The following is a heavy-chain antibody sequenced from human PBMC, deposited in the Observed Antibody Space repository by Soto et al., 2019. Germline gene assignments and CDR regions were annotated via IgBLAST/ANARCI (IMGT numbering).Heavy chain of an antibody. D-gene: IGHD6-19*01. CDR1: GYPFTSYH. V-gene: IGHV1-8*01. CDR2: MNPDNGST. CDR3: ARGRFISNGYASGWYIAH. J-gene: IGHJ5*02. Sequence: ASVKVSCKPSGYPFTSYHVNWVRQAPGQGLEWMGWMNPDNGSTDYALKFQGRLTMTRNTYTSTAYLELRSLTSEDTAIYYWARGRFISNGYASGWYIAHWGQGTQVTVYS.